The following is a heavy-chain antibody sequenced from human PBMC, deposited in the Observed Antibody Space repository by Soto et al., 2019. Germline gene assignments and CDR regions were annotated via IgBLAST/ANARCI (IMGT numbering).Heavy chain of an antibody. D-gene: IGHD3-10*01. CDR1: GFSLSTTGVG. CDR2: IYWDNDK. Sequence: QITLKESGPTLVKPTQTLTLTCSFSGFSLSTTGVGVGWIRQSPGKAPEWLAIIYWDNDKRYSPSLTSRVTITKDTSKNQVVLTVTNMDPVDTGTYYCARSLWFGELHWGQGALVTVSS. V-gene: IGHV2-5*02. J-gene: IGHJ4*02. CDR3: ARSLWFGELH.